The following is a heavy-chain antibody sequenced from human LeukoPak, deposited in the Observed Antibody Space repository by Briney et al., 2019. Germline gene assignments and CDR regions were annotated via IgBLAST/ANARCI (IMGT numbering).Heavy chain of an antibody. CDR3: ARELSSSWYSYYYYGMDV. CDR2: IYTSGST. V-gene: IGHV4-4*07. J-gene: IGHJ6*02. D-gene: IGHD6-13*01. Sequence: SETLSLTCTVSGGSISSYYWSWIRQPAGKGLEWIGRIYTSGSTNYNPSLKSRVTMSVDTSENQFSLKLSSVTAADTAVYYCARELSSSWYSYYYYGMDVWGQGTTVTVSS. CDR1: GGSISSYY.